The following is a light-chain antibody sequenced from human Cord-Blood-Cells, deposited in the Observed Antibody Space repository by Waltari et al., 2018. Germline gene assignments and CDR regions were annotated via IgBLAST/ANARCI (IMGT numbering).Light chain of an antibody. CDR3: CSYAGSYTWV. CDR2: DVS. CDR1: SSDVGGYNY. V-gene: IGLV2-11*01. J-gene: IGLJ3*02. Sequence: QSALTQPRSVSGSPGQSVTISCTGTSSDVGGYNYVSWYQQHPGKAPKLMIYDVSKRPSVGPDRFSGSKSGNTASLTSSGLQAEDEADYYCCSYAGSYTWVFGGGTKLTVL.